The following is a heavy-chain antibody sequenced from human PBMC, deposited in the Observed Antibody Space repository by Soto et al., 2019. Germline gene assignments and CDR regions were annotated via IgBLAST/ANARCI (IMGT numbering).Heavy chain of an antibody. CDR1: GFTFTTYA. D-gene: IGHD6-6*01. CDR3: AKNWDTTFSSSSH. V-gene: IGHV3-23*01. Sequence: EVQLLASGGGLVQPGGSLRLSCAASGFTFTTYAMSWVRQAPGKGLEWVSAISGSGGSTYYTDSVKGRFTISRDNSKNTLYLQMNRLRAEDTAVYYCAKNWDTTFSSSSHWGQGTLVTVSS. J-gene: IGHJ4*02. CDR2: ISGSGGST.